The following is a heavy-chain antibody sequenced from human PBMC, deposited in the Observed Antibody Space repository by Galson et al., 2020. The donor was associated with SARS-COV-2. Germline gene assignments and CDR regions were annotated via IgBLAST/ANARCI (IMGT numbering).Heavy chain of an antibody. V-gene: IGHV3-21*01. Sequence: GGSLRLSCAASGFTFSSYSINWLRQTPGKGLEWVSSISSSSSDIYYADSVKGRFTISRDNAKNSLYLQMNSLRAEDTAVYYCASIAAADTLYYYYGMDVWGQGTTVTVSS. J-gene: IGHJ6*02. CDR2: ISSSSSDI. CDR3: ASIAAADTLYYYYGMDV. D-gene: IGHD6-13*01. CDR1: GFTFSSYS.